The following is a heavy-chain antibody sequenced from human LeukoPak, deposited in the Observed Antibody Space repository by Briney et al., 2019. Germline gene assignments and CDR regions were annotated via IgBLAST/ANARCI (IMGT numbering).Heavy chain of an antibody. CDR2: IYTSGST. D-gene: IGHD2-21*02. Sequence: PSETLSLTCTVSGGSISSYYWSWIRQPAGKGLEWIGRIYTSGSTNYNPSLKSRVTMSVDTSKNQFSLKLSSVTAADTAVYYCARWPGTYCGGGCYFDYWGQGTLVTVSS. V-gene: IGHV4-4*07. CDR1: GGSISSYY. CDR3: ARWPGTYCGGGCYFDY. J-gene: IGHJ4*02.